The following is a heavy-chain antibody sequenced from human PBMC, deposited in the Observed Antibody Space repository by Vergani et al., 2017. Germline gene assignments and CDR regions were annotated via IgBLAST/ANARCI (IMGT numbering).Heavy chain of an antibody. CDR1: GDSIISRSYY. CDR2: INNRGND. D-gene: IGHD3-16*01. V-gene: IGHV4-39*01. CDR3: ASGKYYSDSTSHFRGRYFDV. J-gene: IGHJ2*01. Sequence: QMQLQESGPGLVKASETLSLTCTVSGDSIISRSYYWGWIRPPPGKGLEWIGSINNRGNDDTSSTLKSRVPITADTSKNQFSLRLTSVTAADTAVYYCASGKYYSDSTSHFRGRYFDVWGRGTLVTVPS.